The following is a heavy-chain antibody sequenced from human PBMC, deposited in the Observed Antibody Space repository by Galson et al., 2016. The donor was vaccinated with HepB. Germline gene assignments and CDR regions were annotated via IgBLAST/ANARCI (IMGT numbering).Heavy chain of an antibody. J-gene: IGHJ4*02. CDR3: AKDYGSKVVVYWRAGYFDY. Sequence: SLRLSCAASGFNFSTNVMSWVRQAPGKGLEWVSTISGSTDNTNYADSVKGRFTISKDKSKNTLYLQMNSLRAEDTAVYYCAKDYGSKVVVYWRAGYFDYWGQGTLVTVSS. CDR2: ISGSTDNT. CDR1: GFNFSTNV. D-gene: IGHD2-15*01. V-gene: IGHV3-23*01.